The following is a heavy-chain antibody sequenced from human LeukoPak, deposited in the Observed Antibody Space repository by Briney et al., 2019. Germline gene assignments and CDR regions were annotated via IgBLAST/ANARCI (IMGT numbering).Heavy chain of an antibody. D-gene: IGHD3-3*01. V-gene: IGHV1-2*02. CDR1: GYTFTGYY. J-gene: IGHJ6*03. Sequence: ASVKVSCKASGYTFTGYYMHWVRQAPGQGLEWMGWINPNSGGTNYAQKFQGRVTMTRDTSISTAYMELSRLRSDDTAVYYCARGWWTYYDFRRGYYSWYYYYMVGWGKGTTVTVSS. CDR2: INPNSGGT. CDR3: ARGWWTYYDFRRGYYSWYYYYMVG.